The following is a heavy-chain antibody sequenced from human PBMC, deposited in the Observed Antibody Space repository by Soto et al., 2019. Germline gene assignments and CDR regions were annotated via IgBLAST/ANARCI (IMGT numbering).Heavy chain of an antibody. CDR1: GFSFSISP. J-gene: IGHJ4*02. V-gene: IGHV3-30-3*01. D-gene: IGHD7-27*01. CDR3: ARDPKTSGGQHWAFNYFDS. CDR2: ISYDGTNK. Sequence: QVQLVESGGGVVQPGRSLRLSCAASGFSFSISPMHWVRQAPGNGPEWVALISYDGTNKFYADSVKGRFTISRDNSKSTLYLKVDSLRPEDAAVYYCARDPKTSGGQHWAFNYFDSWGQGTLVTVSS.